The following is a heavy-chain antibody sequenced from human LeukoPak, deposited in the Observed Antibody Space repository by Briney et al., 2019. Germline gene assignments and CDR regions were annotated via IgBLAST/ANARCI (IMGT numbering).Heavy chain of an antibody. CDR3: TIPASGYSYGVLDS. V-gene: IGHV3-15*01. CDR2: IRSKTDGGKT. CDR1: AFTFSNVW. Sequence: GGSLRLSCAASAFTFSNVWMSWVRQAPGKGLEWVGRIRSKTDGGKTDYAAPVKGRFTISRDDSKNTLYLQMDRLKTEDTAVYYCTIPASGYSYGVLDSWGQGALVTVSS. D-gene: IGHD5-18*01. J-gene: IGHJ4*02.